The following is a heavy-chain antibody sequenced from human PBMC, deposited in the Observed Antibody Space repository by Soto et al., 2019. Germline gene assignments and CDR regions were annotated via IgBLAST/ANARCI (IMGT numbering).Heavy chain of an antibody. CDR3: ARVRRGLLWFGEQKNWFDP. CDR1: GGSISSSNW. D-gene: IGHD3-10*01. CDR2: IYHSGST. V-gene: IGHV4-4*02. J-gene: IGHJ5*02. Sequence: SETLSLTCAVSGGSISSSNWWSWVRQPPGKGLEWIGEIYHSGSTNYNPSLKSRVTISVDKSKNQFSLKLSSVTAADTAVYYCARVRRGLLWFGEQKNWFDPWGQGTLVPVSS.